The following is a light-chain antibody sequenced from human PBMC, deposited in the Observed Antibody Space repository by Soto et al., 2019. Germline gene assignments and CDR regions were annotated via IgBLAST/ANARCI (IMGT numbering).Light chain of an antibody. CDR1: TGAVTSGHY. V-gene: IGLV7-46*01. J-gene: IGLJ2*01. CDR2: DTS. CDR3: LLSDSGVWRV. Sequence: QAVVTQEPSVTVSPGGTVTLTCGSSTGAVTSGHYPYWFQQKPGQAPRTLIYDTSNKHSWTPARFSGSLLGGKAALTLSGAQPEDEAEYYCLLSDSGVWRVFGGGTKLTVL.